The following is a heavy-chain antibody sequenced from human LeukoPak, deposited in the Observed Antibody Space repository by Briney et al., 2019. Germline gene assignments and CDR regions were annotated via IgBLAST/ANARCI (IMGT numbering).Heavy chain of an antibody. CDR3: ARGTNYLPQDY. J-gene: IGHJ4*02. CDR2: INPSGGST. CDR1: GYTVSSHY. V-gene: IGHV1-46*01. Sequence: ASVKVSCKASGYTVSSHYVHWVRQAPGPGLEWMGIINPSGGSTSYAQKFQGRVTMTRDTSTSTVYMELSSLRSEDTAVYYCARGTNYLPQDYWGQGTLVTVSS. D-gene: IGHD1/OR15-1a*01.